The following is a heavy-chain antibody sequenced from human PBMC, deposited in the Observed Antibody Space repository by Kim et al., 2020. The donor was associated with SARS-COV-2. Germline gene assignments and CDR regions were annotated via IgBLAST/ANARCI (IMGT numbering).Heavy chain of an antibody. Sequence: SETLSLTCTVSGGSISSGDYYWSWIRQHPGKGLEWIGYIYYGGSTYYNPSLKSRVTMSIDTSNNQFSLNLISATAADTAVYYCARVLYLRAVVSAFDFWGQGTLVTVSS. D-gene: IGHD2-15*01. J-gene: IGHJ4*02. CDR1: GGSISSGDYY. V-gene: IGHV4-31*03. CDR2: IYYGGST. CDR3: ARVLYLRAVVSAFDF.